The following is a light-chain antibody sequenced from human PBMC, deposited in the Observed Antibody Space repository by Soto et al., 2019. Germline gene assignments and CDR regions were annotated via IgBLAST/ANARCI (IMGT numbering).Light chain of an antibody. CDR3: AAWDDSLNGVI. Sequence: QSVLTQPPSASGTPGQRITIPCSGSSSNIGSHTVNWHQQVPGTAPKLLIYSNNERPSGVPDRFSGSKSGTSASLAISGLQSGDEADYYCAAWDDSLNGVIFGGGTKVTVL. CDR1: SSNIGSHT. CDR2: SNN. V-gene: IGLV1-44*01. J-gene: IGLJ2*01.